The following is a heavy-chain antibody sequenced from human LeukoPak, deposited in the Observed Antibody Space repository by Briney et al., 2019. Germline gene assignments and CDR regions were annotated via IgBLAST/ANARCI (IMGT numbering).Heavy chain of an antibody. V-gene: IGHV3-23*01. CDR1: GFTLSSYA. CDR2: ISGSGGST. J-gene: IGHJ3*02. D-gene: IGHD2-2*01. CDR3: AKCIVVVPAAPFDI. Sequence: GGSLRLSCAASGFTLSSYAMSWVRPAPGRGLEWVSAISGSGGSTYYADSVKGRFTISRDNSKNTLYLQMNSLRAEDTAVYYCAKCIVVVPAAPFDIWGQGTMVTVSS.